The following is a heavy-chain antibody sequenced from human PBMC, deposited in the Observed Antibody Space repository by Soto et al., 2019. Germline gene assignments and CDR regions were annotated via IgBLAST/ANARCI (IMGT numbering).Heavy chain of an antibody. J-gene: IGHJ4*02. CDR3: ARDKGRSPLDY. V-gene: IGHV3-48*01. CDR2: ISSSSSTI. D-gene: IGHD2-15*01. CDR1: GCKFSSFG. Sequence: WGSLRLSWTAAGCKFSSFGRNWVRKKPGKGLEWVSYISSSSSTIYYADSVKGRFTISRDNAKNSLYLQMNSLRAEDTAVYYGARDKGRSPLDYWGQGTLVTVSS.